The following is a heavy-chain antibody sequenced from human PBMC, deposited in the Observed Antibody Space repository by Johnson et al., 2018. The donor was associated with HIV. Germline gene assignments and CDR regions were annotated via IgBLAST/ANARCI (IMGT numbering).Heavy chain of an antibody. D-gene: IGHD6-13*01. CDR3: AHSSSWSYDAFDI. V-gene: IGHV3-7*02. J-gene: IGHJ3*02. CDR2: IKQDGSEK. Sequence: QLLESGGGLVKPGGSLRLSCAASGFTFSSYDMHWVRQATGKGLEWVANIKQDGSEKYYVDSVKCRFTISRDNAKNSLYLQMNSLRAEDTAVYYCAHSSSWSYDAFDIWGQGTMVTVSS. CDR1: GFTFSSYD.